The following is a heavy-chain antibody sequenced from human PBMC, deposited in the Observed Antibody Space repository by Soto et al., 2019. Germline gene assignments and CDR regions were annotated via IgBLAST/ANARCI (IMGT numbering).Heavy chain of an antibody. CDR3: ARLYTTSKVGAWLDL. J-gene: IGHJ5*02. V-gene: IGHV3-48*02. CDR1: GFIFSTYT. Sequence: EGQLVESGGGLVLPGGSLRLSCAASGFIFSTYTLNWVRQAPGKGLEWVSYISAGSDAIHYADSVKGRFTVSRDNAKNSLFLQMNSLRDEDTAVYYCARLYTTSKVGAWLDLGGQGTLVTVSS. D-gene: IGHD3-16*01. CDR2: ISAGSDAI.